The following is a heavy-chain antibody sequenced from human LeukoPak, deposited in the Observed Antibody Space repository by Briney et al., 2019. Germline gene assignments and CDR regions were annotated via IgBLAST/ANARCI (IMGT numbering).Heavy chain of an antibody. J-gene: IGHJ1*01. V-gene: IGHV3-23*01. CDR3: AKKVVVGATSPYSDFQD. CDR1: GFTFSSYA. D-gene: IGHD1-26*01. Sequence: PGGSLRLSCVASGFTFSSYAMSWVRQDPGKGLEWVSAISGSGVTTHYAGSVKGRLSISRDNSKNTLYLQMNSLRAEDTALYYCAKKVVVGATSPYSDFQDWGQGTLVTVSS. CDR2: ISGSGVTT.